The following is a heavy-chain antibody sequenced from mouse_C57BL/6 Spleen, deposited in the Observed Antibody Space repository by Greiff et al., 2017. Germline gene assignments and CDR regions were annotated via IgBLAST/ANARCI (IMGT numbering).Heavy chain of an antibody. CDR3: ARNPVYYDCRSLYYAMDV. CDR1: GFSLTSYA. D-gene: IGHD1-1*01. V-gene: IGHV2-9-1*01. J-gene: IGHJ4*01. Sequence: VMLVESGPGLVAPSQSLSITCTVSGFSLTSYAISWVRQPPGKGLEWLGVIWPGGGTNYNSALKSRLSISTDNSKSPVSFIMNSLQTDDTARYYCARNPVYYDCRSLYYAMDVWGKGTSVTVSS. CDR2: IWPGGGT.